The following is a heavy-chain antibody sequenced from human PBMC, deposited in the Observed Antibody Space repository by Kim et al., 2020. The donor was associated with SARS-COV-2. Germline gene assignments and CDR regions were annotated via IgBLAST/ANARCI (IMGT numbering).Heavy chain of an antibody. D-gene: IGHD6-13*01. Sequence: SETLSLTCAVYGGSFSGYYWSWIRQPPGKGLEWIGEINHSGSTNYNPSLKSRVTISVDTSKNQFSLKLSSVTAADTAAYYCARGRYSSSWYGVSNWFDPWGQGTLVTVSS. CDR1: GGSFSGYY. J-gene: IGHJ5*02. CDR3: ARGRYSSSWYGVSNWFDP. V-gene: IGHV4-34*01. CDR2: INHSGST.